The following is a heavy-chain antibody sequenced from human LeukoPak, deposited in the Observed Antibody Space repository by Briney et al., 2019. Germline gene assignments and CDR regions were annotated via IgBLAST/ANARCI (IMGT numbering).Heavy chain of an antibody. CDR2: IYSSGST. Sequence: SETLSLTCTVSSGSISSGTYYWSWIRQPAGKGLEWIGRIYSSGSTNYNPSLKSRVTISVDTSKNQCSLKLSSVTSADTAVYYCARDRYYYDSSGYYLLDYWGQGTLVTVSS. CDR3: ARDRYYYDSSGYYLLDY. D-gene: IGHD3-22*01. CDR1: SGSISSGTYY. V-gene: IGHV4-61*02. J-gene: IGHJ4*02.